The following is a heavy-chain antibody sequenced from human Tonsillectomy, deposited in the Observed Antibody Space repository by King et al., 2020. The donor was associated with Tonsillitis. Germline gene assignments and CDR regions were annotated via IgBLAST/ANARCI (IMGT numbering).Heavy chain of an antibody. V-gene: IGHV1-18*01. D-gene: IGHD6-13*01. CDR2: ISAYDGDT. Sequence: VQLVESGAEVKKPGASVKVSCKASDYTFTNYGISWVRQAPGQGLEWMGWISAYDGDTNYAQKFQGRVTMTTDTSTSTAYMDLRSLRSDDTAVYYCARSGSYSSTWNYFDYWGQGTLVTVSS. CDR1: DYTFTNYG. CDR3: ARSGSYSSTWNYFDY. J-gene: IGHJ4*02.